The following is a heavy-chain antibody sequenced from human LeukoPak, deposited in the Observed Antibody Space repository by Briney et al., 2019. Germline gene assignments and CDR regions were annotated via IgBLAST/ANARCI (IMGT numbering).Heavy chain of an antibody. CDR3: ARGSSGYYVPAEYFQH. V-gene: IGHV3-11*01. Sequence: GGSLRLSCAASGFTFSDYYMTWIRQAPGKGLEWVSYISSSGSTIYYADSVKGRFTISRDNAKNSLYLQMNSLRAEDTAVYYCARGSSGYYVPAEYFQHWGRAPWSPSP. CDR1: GFTFSDYY. CDR2: ISSSGSTI. J-gene: IGHJ1*01. D-gene: IGHD3-22*01.